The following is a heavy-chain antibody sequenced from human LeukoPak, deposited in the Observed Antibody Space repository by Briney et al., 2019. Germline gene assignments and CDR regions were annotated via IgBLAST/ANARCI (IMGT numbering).Heavy chain of an antibody. Sequence: GGSLRLYCAASGLXFSSYGIQWVRQAPAKGLEWVAVMSSDGSYENYADSVKGRFTISRDNSKNTLYLQMNSLRAEDTAVYFCASQISTGYWGQGTPVTVSS. J-gene: IGHJ4*02. CDR1: GLXFSSYG. CDR2: MSSDGSYE. CDR3: ASQISTGY. D-gene: IGHD2/OR15-2a*01. V-gene: IGHV3-30*03.